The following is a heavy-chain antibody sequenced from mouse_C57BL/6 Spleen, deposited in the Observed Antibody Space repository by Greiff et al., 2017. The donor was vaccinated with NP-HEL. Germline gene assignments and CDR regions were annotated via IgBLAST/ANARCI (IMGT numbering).Heavy chain of an antibody. Sequence: QVQLKQPGAELVKPGASVKLSCKASGYTFTSYWMHWVKQRPGRGLEWIGRIDPNSGGTKYNEKFKSKATLTVDKPSSTAYMQLSSLTSEDSAVYYCARYGSSYVAYFDYWGQGTTLTVSS. V-gene: IGHV1-72*01. CDR2: IDPNSGGT. CDR1: GYTFTSYW. D-gene: IGHD1-1*01. J-gene: IGHJ2*01. CDR3: ARYGSSYVAYFDY.